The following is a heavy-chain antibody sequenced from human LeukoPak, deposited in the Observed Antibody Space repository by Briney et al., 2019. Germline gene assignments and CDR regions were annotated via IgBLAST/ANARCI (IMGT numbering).Heavy chain of an antibody. Sequence: ASVKVSCKASGYTFTSYDINWVRQAPGQGLEWMGWISAYNGNTNYAQKLQGRVTMTTDTSTSTAYMELRSLRSDDTAVYYCARGTGYGYYYYYMDVWGKGTTVTISS. V-gene: IGHV1-18*01. J-gene: IGHJ6*03. CDR2: ISAYNGNT. D-gene: IGHD3/OR15-3a*01. CDR3: ARGTGYGYYYYYMDV. CDR1: GYTFTSYD.